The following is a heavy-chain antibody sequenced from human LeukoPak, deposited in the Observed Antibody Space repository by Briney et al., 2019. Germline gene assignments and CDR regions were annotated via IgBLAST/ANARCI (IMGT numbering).Heavy chain of an antibody. J-gene: IGHJ6*02. Sequence: GGSLRLSCAASGFIASSSYMNWVRQAPGKGLERVSVIYTSTSTYYADYVKGRFTISTEDSKNTAHLQMNSLRPEDRGVYYCTRVPQMTSGYGMEVWGQGTTVAVS. CDR2: IYTSTST. D-gene: IGHD3-22*01. CDR3: TRVPQMTSGYGMEV. V-gene: IGHV3-66*02. CDR1: GFIASSSY.